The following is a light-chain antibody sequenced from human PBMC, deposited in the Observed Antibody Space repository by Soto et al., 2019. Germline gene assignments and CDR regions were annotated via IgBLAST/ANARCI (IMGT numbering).Light chain of an antibody. J-gene: IGKJ1*01. V-gene: IGKV1-8*01. CDR2: AAS. Sequence: IQMTQSPSTLSASVGDRVTITCRASLGISSYLAWYQQKPGKAPKLLIYAASTLQSGVPSRFSGSGSGTDFPLTISCLQSEDFATYYCQQYYSYPRTFGQGTKVDI. CDR1: LGISSY. CDR3: QQYYSYPRT.